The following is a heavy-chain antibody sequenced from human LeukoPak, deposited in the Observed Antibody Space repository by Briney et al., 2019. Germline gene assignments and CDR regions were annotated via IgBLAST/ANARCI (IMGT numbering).Heavy chain of an antibody. J-gene: IGHJ4*02. CDR2: ISSSSSYI. V-gene: IGHV3-21*01. Sequence: GGSLRLSCAASGFTFSSYSMNWVRQAPGKGLEWVSSISSSSSYIYYADSVKGRFTISRDNAKNSLYLQMNSLRAEDTAVYYCARESRYYDSSGYSRGEFDYWGQGTLVTVSS. CDR3: ARESRYYDSSGYSRGEFDY. CDR1: GFTFSSYS. D-gene: IGHD3-22*01.